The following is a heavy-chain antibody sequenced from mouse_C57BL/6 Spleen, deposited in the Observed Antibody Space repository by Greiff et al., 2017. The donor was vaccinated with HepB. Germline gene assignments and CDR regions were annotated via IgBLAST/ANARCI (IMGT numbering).Heavy chain of an antibody. D-gene: IGHD1-1*01. Sequence: EVQVVESGGGLVKPGGSLKLSCAASGFTFSDYGMHWVRQAPEKGLEWVAYISSGSSTIYYADTVKGRFTISRDNAKNTLFLQMTSLRSEDTAMYYCVRSFITTYCYAMDYWGQGTSVTVSS. V-gene: IGHV5-17*01. J-gene: IGHJ4*01. CDR2: ISSGSSTI. CDR3: VRSFITTYCYAMDY. CDR1: GFTFSDYG.